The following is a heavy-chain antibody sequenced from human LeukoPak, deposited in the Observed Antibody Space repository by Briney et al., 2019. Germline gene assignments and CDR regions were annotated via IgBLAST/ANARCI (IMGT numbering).Heavy chain of an antibody. J-gene: IGHJ4*02. CDR2: ISYDGSNK. Sequence: GGSLRLSCAASGFTFSSYAMHWVRQAPGKGLERVAVISYDGSNKYYADAVKGRFTISRDNSKNTLYLQMNSLRAEDTAVYYCARDPLPRYSSSWYVVTPEGYWVQGSLVTVSS. CDR3: ARDPLPRYSSSWYVVTPEGY. V-gene: IGHV3-30-3*01. D-gene: IGHD6-13*01. CDR1: GFTFSSYA.